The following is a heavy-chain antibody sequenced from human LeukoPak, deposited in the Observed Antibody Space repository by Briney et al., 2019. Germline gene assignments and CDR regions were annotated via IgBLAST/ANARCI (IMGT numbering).Heavy chain of an antibody. CDR1: GYTLTELS. D-gene: IGHD1-26*01. J-gene: IGHJ5*02. CDR3: ATLVGATTDQSRWFDP. CDR2: FDPEDGET. Sequence: ASVKVSCKVSGYTLTELSMHWVRQAPGKGLEWMGGFDPEDGETIYAQKFQGRVTMTEDTSTDTAYMELSSLRSEDTAVYYCATLVGATTDQSRWFDPWGQGTLVTVSS. V-gene: IGHV1-24*01.